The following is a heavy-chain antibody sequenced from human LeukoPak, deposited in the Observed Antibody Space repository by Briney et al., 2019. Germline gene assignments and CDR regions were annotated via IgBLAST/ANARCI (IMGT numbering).Heavy chain of an antibody. D-gene: IGHD1-14*01. CDR1: GFTFSSYW. CDR2: INSDGSTT. J-gene: IGHJ4*02. CDR3: ARGAAVTGVH. Sequence: PGGSQRLSCADSGFTFSSYWMHWVRQAPGKGLVWISRINSDGSTTNYADSVKGRSTISRDNAKNTLYLQMNSLRAEDTAMYYCARGAAVTGVHWGQGTLVTVSS. V-gene: IGHV3-74*01.